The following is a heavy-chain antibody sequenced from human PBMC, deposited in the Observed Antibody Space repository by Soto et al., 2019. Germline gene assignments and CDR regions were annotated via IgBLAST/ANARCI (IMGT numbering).Heavy chain of an antibody. Sequence: PSETLSLTCTVSGGSISSSSYYWGWIRQPPGKGLEWIGSIYYSGYTYYNPSLKSRVTISVDTSKNQFSLKLSSVTAADTAVYYCARHNGPLYVGYSYDMHVWGQGTTVT. J-gene: IGHJ6*02. CDR1: GGSISSSSYY. V-gene: IGHV4-39*01. CDR2: IYYSGYT. D-gene: IGHD3-16*01. CDR3: ARHNGPLYVGYSYDMHV.